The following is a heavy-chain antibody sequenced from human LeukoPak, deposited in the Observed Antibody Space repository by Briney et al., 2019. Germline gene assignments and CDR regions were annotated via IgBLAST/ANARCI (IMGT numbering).Heavy chain of an antibody. CDR1: GASFSTYY. CDR3: VGWLGENWFDP. CDR2: INHSGRT. D-gene: IGHD3-10*01. V-gene: IGHV4-34*01. Sequence: SETLSLTCAVYGASFSTYYWSWLRQPPGKGLEWIGEINHSGRTHYNPSLKSRVTISVDTSKNDFSLSLRLSSVTAADTAVYYCVGWLGENWFDPWGQGTLVTASS. J-gene: IGHJ5*02.